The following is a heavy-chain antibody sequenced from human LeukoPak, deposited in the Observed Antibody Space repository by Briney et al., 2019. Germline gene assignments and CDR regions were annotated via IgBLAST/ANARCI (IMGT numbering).Heavy chain of an antibody. D-gene: IGHD3-22*01. V-gene: IGHV4-61*02. CDR2: IYTSGST. CDR1: GNSISSGDNY. J-gene: IGHJ4*02. Sequence: SETLSLTCTVSGNSISSGDNYWSWIRQPAGKGLEWIGRIYTSGSTNYNPSLKSRVTISGDTSKNQFSLRLSSVTAADTAIYYCARASYSYDINGWVPFDYWGQGTLVTVSS. CDR3: ARASYSYDINGWVPFDY.